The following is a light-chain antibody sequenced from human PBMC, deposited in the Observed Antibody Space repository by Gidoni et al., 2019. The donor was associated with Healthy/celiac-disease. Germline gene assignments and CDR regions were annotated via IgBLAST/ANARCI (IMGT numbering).Light chain of an antibody. V-gene: IGKV3-20*01. CDR2: GAS. CDR1: QSVSSSY. CDR3: QQYGSSLFT. J-gene: IGKJ3*01. Sequence: EIVLTHSPRTLSLSPGERATLSCRASQSVSSSYLAWYKQKPGQAHRLLIYGASSRATGIPDRLSGSGSGTDFTLTISRLEPEDFAVYYCQQYGSSLFTFGPGTKVDIK.